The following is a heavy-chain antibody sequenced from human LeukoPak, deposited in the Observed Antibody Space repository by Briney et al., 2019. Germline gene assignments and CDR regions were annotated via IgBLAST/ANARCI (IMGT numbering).Heavy chain of an antibody. CDR2: ISSSSSYI. Sequence: GGSLRLSCAASGFTFSSYSMNWVRQAPGKGLEWVSSISSSSSYIYYADSVKGRFTISRDNAKNSLYLQMNSLRAEDTAVYYCARRTGSLGAFDIWGQGTMVTVSS. D-gene: IGHD1-14*01. CDR1: GFTFSSYS. V-gene: IGHV3-21*01. J-gene: IGHJ3*02. CDR3: ARRTGSLGAFDI.